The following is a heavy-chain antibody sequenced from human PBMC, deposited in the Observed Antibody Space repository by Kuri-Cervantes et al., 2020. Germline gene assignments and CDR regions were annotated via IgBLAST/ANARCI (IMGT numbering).Heavy chain of an antibody. CDR1: GYSISSGYY. D-gene: IGHD3-10*01. J-gene: IGHJ4*02. CDR2: IYHSGST. V-gene: IGHV4-38-2*02. CDR3: ARTHYYGSGSYTQRDY. Sequence: SETLSLTCTVSGYSISSGYYWGWIRQPPGKGLEWIGSIYHSGSTYYNPSLKSRVTISVDTSKNQFSLKLSSVTAADTAVYYCARTHYYGSGSYTQRDYWGQGTLVTGSS.